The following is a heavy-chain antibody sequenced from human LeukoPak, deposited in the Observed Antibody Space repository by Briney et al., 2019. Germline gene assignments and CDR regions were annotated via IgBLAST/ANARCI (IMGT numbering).Heavy chain of an antibody. CDR3: ARVEYYYGSGSTNWFDP. V-gene: IGHV4-39*07. D-gene: IGHD3-10*01. CDR2: IYYSGST. Sequence: PSETLSLTCTVSGGSISSSSYYWGWIRQPPGKGLEWIGSIYYSGSTYYNPSLKSRVTISVDTSKNQFSLKLSSVTAADTAVYYCARVEYYYGSGSTNWFDPWGQGTLVTVSS. J-gene: IGHJ5*02. CDR1: GGSISSSSYY.